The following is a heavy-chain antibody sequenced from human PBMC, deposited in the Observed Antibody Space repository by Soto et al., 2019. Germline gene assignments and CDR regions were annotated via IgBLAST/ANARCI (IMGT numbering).Heavy chain of an antibody. CDR2: IYTSGST. D-gene: IGHD6-19*01. J-gene: IGHJ5*02. CDR1: GGSISSYY. V-gene: IGHV4-4*07. CDR3: ARDRREQWLLYNWFDP. Sequence: SETLSLTCTVSGGSISSYYWSWIRQPAGKGLEWIGRIYTSGSTNYNPSLKSRVTMSVDTSKNQFSLKLSSVTAADTAVYYCARDRREQWLLYNWFDPWGQGTLVTVSS.